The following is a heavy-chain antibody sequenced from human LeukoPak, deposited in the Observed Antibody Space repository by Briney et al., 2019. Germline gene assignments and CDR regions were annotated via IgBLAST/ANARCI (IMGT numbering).Heavy chain of an antibody. CDR1: GGSISSDY. V-gene: IGHV4-59*08. J-gene: IGHJ5*02. CDR2: IYYSGST. CDR3: ARTRYYYDSSGYSFRWFDP. D-gene: IGHD3-22*01. Sequence: SETLSLTCAVSGGSISSDYWCWIWQPPGKGLEWIGYIYYSGSTNYNPSLKSRVTLSVETSKNQFSLILSSVTAADTGVYYGARTRYYYDSSGYSFRWFDPWGQGTLVTVSS.